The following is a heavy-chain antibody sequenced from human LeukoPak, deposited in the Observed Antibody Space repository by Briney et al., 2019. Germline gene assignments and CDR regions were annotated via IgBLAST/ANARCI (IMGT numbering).Heavy chain of an antibody. CDR1: GFTFSSYA. CDR3: AKTYLDIVVVPAAIRVAPDYGMDV. Sequence: GGSLRLSCAASGFTFSSYAVHWVRQAPGKGLEWVAVISYDGSNKYYADSVKGRFTISRDNSKNTLYLQMNSLRAEDTAVYYCAKTYLDIVVVPAAIRVAPDYGMDVWGQGTTVTVSS. J-gene: IGHJ6*02. D-gene: IGHD2-2*01. V-gene: IGHV3-30*04. CDR2: ISYDGSNK.